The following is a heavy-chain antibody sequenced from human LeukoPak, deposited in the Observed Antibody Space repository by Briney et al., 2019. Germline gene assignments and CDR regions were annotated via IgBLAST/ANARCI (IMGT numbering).Heavy chain of an antibody. CDR2: IYYSGST. Sequence: PSETLSLTCTVSGGSISSSSYYWGWIRQPPGKGLEWIGSIYYSGSTYYNPSLKSRVTISVDTSKNKFSLKLNSVTAADTAVYYCARPAYRGSYYDAFDIWGQGIMVTVSS. J-gene: IGHJ3*02. CDR3: ARPAYRGSYYDAFDI. CDR1: GGSISSSSYY. D-gene: IGHD1-26*01. V-gene: IGHV4-39*01.